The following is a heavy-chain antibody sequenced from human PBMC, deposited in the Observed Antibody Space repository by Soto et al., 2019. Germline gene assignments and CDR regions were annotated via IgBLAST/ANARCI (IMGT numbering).Heavy chain of an antibody. Sequence: QVPLVQSGAEVKKPGASVKVSCKASGYTFTGYYMHWVRQAPGQGLEWMGWINPNSGGTNYAQKFQGWVTMTRDTSISTAYMELSRLRSDDTAVYYCARVWGIAARQGFDYWGQGTLVTVSS. CDR2: INPNSGGT. CDR1: GYTFTGYY. J-gene: IGHJ4*02. CDR3: ARVWGIAARQGFDY. V-gene: IGHV1-2*04. D-gene: IGHD6-6*01.